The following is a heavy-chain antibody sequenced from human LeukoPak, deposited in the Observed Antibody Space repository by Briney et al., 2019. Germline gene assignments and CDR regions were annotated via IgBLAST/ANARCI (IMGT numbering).Heavy chain of an antibody. CDR2: MYTSGAT. J-gene: IGHJ6*03. Sequence: SETLFLTCTVSGDSISNYYWSWIRQPAGKGLEWIGRMYTSGATNYNPSLKSRVIMSVDTSKNQLSLRLTSVTAADRGVYYCAREGPSASTSFYYFMDVWGKGTTVTVSS. CDR3: AREGPSASTSFYYFMDV. CDR1: GDSISNYY. V-gene: IGHV4-4*07.